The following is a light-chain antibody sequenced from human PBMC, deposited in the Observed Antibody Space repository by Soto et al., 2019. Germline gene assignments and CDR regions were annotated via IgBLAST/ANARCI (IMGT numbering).Light chain of an antibody. CDR3: EAWDSNLSGGV. J-gene: IGLJ2*01. CDR2: DND. Sequence: QPVLTQPPSVSATPGQKVTVSCSGSRSNIGNNYVSWYQHLPGTAPKLLIYDNDKRPSGIPDRFSASKSGTSATLDITGLQTGDEADYYCEAWDSNLSGGVFGGGTKVTVL. CDR1: RSNIGNNY. V-gene: IGLV1-51*01.